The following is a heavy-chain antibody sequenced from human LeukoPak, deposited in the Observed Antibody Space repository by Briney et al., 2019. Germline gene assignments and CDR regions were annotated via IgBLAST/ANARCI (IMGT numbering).Heavy chain of an antibody. CDR1: GFTFSSYA. CDR2: ISGSGGST. J-gene: IGHJ1*01. D-gene: IGHD3-3*01. Sequence: EGSLRLSCAASGFTFSSYAMSWVSQAPGKGLEWVSDISGSGGSTYYADSVKGRFTIPRDNSKNTLYLQMNSLRAEDTAVYYCAKRSGYYTGQGYFQHWGQGTLVTVSS. CDR3: AKRSGYYTGQGYFQH. V-gene: IGHV3-23*01.